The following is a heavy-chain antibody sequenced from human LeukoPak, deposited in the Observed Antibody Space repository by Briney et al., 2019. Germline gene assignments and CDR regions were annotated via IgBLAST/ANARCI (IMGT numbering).Heavy chain of an antibody. CDR1: GFTVSSNS. V-gene: IGHV3-53*01. D-gene: IGHD4/OR15-4a*01. Sequence: GGSLRLSCAASGFTVSSNSMSWGRQAPGKVLEWVSFIYSDNTHYSDSVKGRFTISRDNSKNTLYLQMNSLRAEDTAVYYCARRAGAYSHPYDYWGQGTLVTVSS. CDR3: ARRAGAYSHPYDY. CDR2: IYSDNT. J-gene: IGHJ4*02.